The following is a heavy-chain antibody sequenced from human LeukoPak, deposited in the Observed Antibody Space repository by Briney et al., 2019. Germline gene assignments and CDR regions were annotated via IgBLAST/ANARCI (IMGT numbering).Heavy chain of an antibody. V-gene: IGHV3-7*01. D-gene: IGHD1-1*01. CDR3: ARVGSSLWSFDI. CDR1: GFSLSAYW. Sequence: GGSLRLSCAASGFSLSAYWMTWVRQAPGKGLEWVANIKQDGSEKYYVDSVKGRFTISRDNAKNSLYLQMNSLRAEDTAVYYCARVGSSLWSFDIWGQGTMVTVSS. J-gene: IGHJ3*02. CDR2: IKQDGSEK.